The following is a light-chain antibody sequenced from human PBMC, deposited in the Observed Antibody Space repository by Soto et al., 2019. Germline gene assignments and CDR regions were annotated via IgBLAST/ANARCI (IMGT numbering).Light chain of an antibody. CDR2: KAS. Sequence: DIKMTQSPSTLSAYVGDRVTITCRASQSISSWLAWYQQKPGKAPKLLIYKASSLESGVPSRFSGSGSGTEFTLTISSLQSDDFATYYCQQYNSYSRTFGQGTKVDIK. CDR1: QSISSW. J-gene: IGKJ1*01. CDR3: QQYNSYSRT. V-gene: IGKV1-5*03.